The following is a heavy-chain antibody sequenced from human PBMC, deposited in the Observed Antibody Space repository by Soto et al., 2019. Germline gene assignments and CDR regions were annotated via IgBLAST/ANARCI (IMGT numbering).Heavy chain of an antibody. V-gene: IGHV2-5*02. CDR1: GFSLGTRGVG. D-gene: IGHD3-3*01. J-gene: IGHJ4*02. Sequence: QITLKESGPTLVRPSQTLTLTCTFSGFSLGTRGVGVGWVRQSPGKALEWLALIYWDDDKRYNPSLKTRLTTTXDTXNSLVFLTVTDMDPVDTATYYCARGFYTYTGYFDYWGQGILVTVSS. CDR3: ARGFYTYTGYFDY. CDR2: IYWDDDK.